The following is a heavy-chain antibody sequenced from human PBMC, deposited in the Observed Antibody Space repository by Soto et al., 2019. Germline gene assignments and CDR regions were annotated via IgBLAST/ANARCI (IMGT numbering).Heavy chain of an antibody. Sequence: GGSLRLSCAASGFTFSSYAMSWVRQAPGKGLEWVSAISGSGGSTYYADSVKGRFTISRDNSKNTLYLQMNSLRAEDTAVYYCASLRVGYCSGGSCSVDYWGQGTLVTVSS. CDR2: ISGSGGST. V-gene: IGHV3-23*01. CDR1: GFTFSSYA. D-gene: IGHD2-15*01. J-gene: IGHJ4*02. CDR3: ASLRVGYCSGGSCSVDY.